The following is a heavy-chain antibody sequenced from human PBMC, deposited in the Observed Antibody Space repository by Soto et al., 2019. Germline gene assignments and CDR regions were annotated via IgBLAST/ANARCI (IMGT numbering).Heavy chain of an antibody. V-gene: IGHV6-1*01. CDR3: MTTNGAYSYDSSY. Sequence: SQTLSLTCAISGDSVSRNSASWNWIRRSPLRGLEWLGRTYYRTKWYHDSAMSLKSRIVVNPDTSKNQFSLDLSSVTAADTAVYYCMTTNGAYSYDSSYWGQGTLVTVSS. CDR1: GDSVSRNSAS. D-gene: IGHD3-22*01. J-gene: IGHJ4*02. CDR2: TYYRTKWYH.